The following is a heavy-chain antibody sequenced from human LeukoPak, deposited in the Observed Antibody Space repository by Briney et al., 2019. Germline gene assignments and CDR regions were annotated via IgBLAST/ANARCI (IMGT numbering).Heavy chain of an antibody. CDR3: ARDSTDYGDYDYYYYYMDV. Sequence: GGSLRLSCGASGFTVSSNYMSWVRQAPGKGREWVSVIYSGGSTYYADSVKGRFTISRDNSKNTLYLQMNSLRAEDTAMYYCARDSTDYGDYDYYYYYMDVWGKGTTVTVSS. D-gene: IGHD4-17*01. CDR1: GFTVSSNY. J-gene: IGHJ6*03. CDR2: IYSGGST. V-gene: IGHV3-53*01.